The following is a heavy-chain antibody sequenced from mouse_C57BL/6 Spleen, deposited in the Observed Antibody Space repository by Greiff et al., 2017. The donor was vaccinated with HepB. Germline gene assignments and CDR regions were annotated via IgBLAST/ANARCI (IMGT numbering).Heavy chain of an antibody. D-gene: IGHD1-1*01. CDR3: ARGITTVVADY. CDR1: GFTFSSYT. Sequence: EVKLMESGGGLVKPGGSLKLSCAASGFTFSSYTMSWVRQTPEKRLEWVATISGGGGNTYYPDSVKGRFTISRDNAKNTLYLQMSSLRSEDTALYYCARGITTVVADYWGQGTTLTVSS. CDR2: ISGGGGNT. J-gene: IGHJ2*01. V-gene: IGHV5-9*01.